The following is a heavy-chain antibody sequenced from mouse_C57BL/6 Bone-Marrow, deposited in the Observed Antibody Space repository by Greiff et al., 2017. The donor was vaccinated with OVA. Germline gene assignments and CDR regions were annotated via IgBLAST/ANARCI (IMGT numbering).Heavy chain of an antibody. CDR2: IYPGDGDT. CDR3: ARYYYGSRRAMDY. J-gene: IGHJ4*01. V-gene: IGHV1-82*01. D-gene: IGHD1-1*01. Sequence: QVQLKQSGPELVKPGASVKISCKASGYAFSSSWMNWVKQRPGKGLEWIGRIYPGDGDTNYNGKFKGKATLTADKSSSTAYMQLSSLTSEDSAVYFCARYYYGSRRAMDYWGQGTSVTVSS. CDR1: GYAFSSSW.